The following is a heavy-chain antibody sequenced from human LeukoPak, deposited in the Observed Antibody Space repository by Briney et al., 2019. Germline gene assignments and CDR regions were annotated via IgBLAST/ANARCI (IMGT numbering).Heavy chain of an antibody. J-gene: IGHJ4*02. CDR2: IWYDGSNK. CDR3: ATISTSWYYFDY. D-gene: IGHD6-13*01. CDR1: GFTFSSYG. Sequence: GGSLRLSCAASGFTFSSYGMHWVRQAPGKGLEWVAVIWYDGSNKYYADSVKGRFTISRDNSKNTLYLQMNSLRAEDTAVYYGATISTSWYYFDYRGQGALVTVSP. V-gene: IGHV3-33*01.